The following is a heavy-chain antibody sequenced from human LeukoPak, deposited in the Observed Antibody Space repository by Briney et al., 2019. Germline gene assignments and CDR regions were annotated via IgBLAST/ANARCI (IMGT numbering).Heavy chain of an antibody. Sequence: GESLKISCKASGYSFSNYRLGWVRQMPGKGLEWMGIIYPGDSDTRYSPSFQGQVTISVDRPITTAYLQWSSLKASDTAMYYCARVAYCSSSSCLTKNWFDPWGQGTLVTVS. D-gene: IGHD2-15*01. J-gene: IGHJ5*02. CDR3: ARVAYCSSSSCLTKNWFDP. V-gene: IGHV5-51*04. CDR1: GYSFSNYR. CDR2: IYPGDSDT.